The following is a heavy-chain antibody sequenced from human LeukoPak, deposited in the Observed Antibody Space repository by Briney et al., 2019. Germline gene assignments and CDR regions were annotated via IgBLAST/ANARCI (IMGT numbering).Heavy chain of an antibody. V-gene: IGHV4-59*01. Sequence: PSETLSLTCTVSGGSISSYYWSWIRQPPGKGLEWIGFIYYNGNTNYNPSLKSRVTISVDTSENHFSLKLTSVTAADTAVYYCARVTQIRYYDVLTGAYYFDYWGRGTLVTVSS. CDR1: GGSISSYY. D-gene: IGHD3-9*01. J-gene: IGHJ4*02. CDR2: IYYNGNT. CDR3: ARVTQIRYYDVLTGAYYFDY.